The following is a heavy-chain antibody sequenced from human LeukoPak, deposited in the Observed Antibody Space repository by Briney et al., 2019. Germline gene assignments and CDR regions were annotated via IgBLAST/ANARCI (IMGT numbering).Heavy chain of an antibody. CDR2: ISSSSIII. V-gene: IGHV3-48*01. CDR3: ARDLGSATTA. J-gene: IGHJ5*02. CDR1: GFTFSNYD. Sequence: GGSLRLSCAASGFTFSNYDMNWIRQAPGKGLEWVSYISSSSIIIYYADSVKGRFTISRDSARNSLYLQMSSLRAEDTAVYYCARDLGSATTAWGQGTLVTVSS. D-gene: IGHD4-11*01.